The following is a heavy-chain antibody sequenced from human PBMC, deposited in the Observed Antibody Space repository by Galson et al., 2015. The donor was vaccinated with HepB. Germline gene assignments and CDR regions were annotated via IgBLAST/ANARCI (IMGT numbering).Heavy chain of an antibody. CDR2: INPSGGST. Sequence: SVKVSCKASGYTFTSYYMHWVQQAPGQGLEWMGIINPSGGSTSYAQKFQGRVTMTRDTSTSTVYMELSSLRSEDTAVYYCAREGITMIVVAGLVHHDAFDIWGQGTMVTVSS. J-gene: IGHJ3*02. D-gene: IGHD3-22*01. CDR3: AREGITMIVVAGLVHHDAFDI. CDR1: GYTFTSYY. V-gene: IGHV1-46*03.